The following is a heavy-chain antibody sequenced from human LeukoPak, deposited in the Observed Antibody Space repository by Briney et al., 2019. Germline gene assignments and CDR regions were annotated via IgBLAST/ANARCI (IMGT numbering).Heavy chain of an antibody. J-gene: IGHJ4*02. CDR1: GFTVSSNY. V-gene: IGHV3-53*01. Sequence: GGSLRLSCAASGFTVSSNYMSWVRQAPGKGLEWVSVIYSGGSTYYADSVKGRFTISRDNSKNTLYLQMNSLRAEDTAVYYCASLGNRKKIDYWGQGTLVTVSS. CDR3: ASLGNRKKIDY. CDR2: IYSGGST. D-gene: IGHD3-16*01.